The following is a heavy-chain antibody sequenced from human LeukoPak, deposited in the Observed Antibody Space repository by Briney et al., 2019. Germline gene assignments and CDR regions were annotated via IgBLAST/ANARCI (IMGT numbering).Heavy chain of an antibody. D-gene: IGHD3-22*01. CDR1: GGTFSSYA. J-gene: IGHJ3*02. CDR2: IIPIFGTA. V-gene: IGHV1-69*05. Sequence: SVKVSCKASGGTFSSYAISWVRQAPGQGLEWMGTIIPIFGTANYAQKFQGRVTITTDESTSTAYMELSSLRSEDTAVYYCARSYYYDSNWDAFDIWGQGTMVTVSS. CDR3: ARSYYYDSNWDAFDI.